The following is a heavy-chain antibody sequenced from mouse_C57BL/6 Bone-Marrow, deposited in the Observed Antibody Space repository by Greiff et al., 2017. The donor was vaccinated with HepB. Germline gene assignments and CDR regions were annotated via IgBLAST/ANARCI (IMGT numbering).Heavy chain of an antibody. CDR1: GYTFTSYW. CDR2: IHPNSGST. J-gene: IGHJ4*01. CDR3: ARRATSYAMDY. V-gene: IGHV1-64*01. Sequence: VQLQQPGAELVKPGASVKLSCKASGYTFTSYWMHWVKQRPGQGLEWIGMIHPNSGSTNYNEKFKSKATLTVDKSSSTAYMQLSSLTSEDSAVDYCARRATSYAMDYWGQGTSVTVSS. D-gene: IGHD3-1*01.